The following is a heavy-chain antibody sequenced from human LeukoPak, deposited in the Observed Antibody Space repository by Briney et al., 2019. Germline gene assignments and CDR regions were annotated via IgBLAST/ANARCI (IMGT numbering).Heavy chain of an antibody. J-gene: IGHJ4*02. Sequence: SETLSLTCTVSGGSISSGSYYWSWIRQPAGKGLEWIGRIHTRGSTIYNPSLKSRVTISVDTSKNQFSLKLSSVTAADTAVYYCARRARDILTGREFDYWGQGTLVTVSS. CDR2: IHTRGST. CDR3: ARRARDILTGREFDY. V-gene: IGHV4-61*02. CDR1: GGSISSGSYY. D-gene: IGHD3-9*01.